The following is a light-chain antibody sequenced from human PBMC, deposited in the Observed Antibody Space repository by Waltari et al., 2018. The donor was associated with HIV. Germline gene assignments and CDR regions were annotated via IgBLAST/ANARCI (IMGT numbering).Light chain of an antibody. CDR1: QSVFYSSNNKNY. J-gene: IGKJ2*01. CDR3: QQYYSRPPT. Sequence: DIVLTQSPDSLAVSLGERDTINCKSSQSVFYSSNNKNYLAWYQRKPGQPPKLLIYCASTRESGVPDRFSGSGSGTDFSLTISSLQAEDVAVYYCQQYYSRPPTFGQGTKLEIK. CDR2: CAS. V-gene: IGKV4-1*01.